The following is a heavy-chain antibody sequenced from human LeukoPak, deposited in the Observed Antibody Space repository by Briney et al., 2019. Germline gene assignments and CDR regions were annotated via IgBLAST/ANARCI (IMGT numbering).Heavy chain of an antibody. CDR3: ARAYAPIRLDY. V-gene: IGHV3-21*01. J-gene: IGHJ4*02. Sequence: GGSLRLSCAASGFTFSSYSMNWVRQAPGKGLEWVSSISSSSYIYYADSVKGRFTISRDNAKNSLYLQMNSLRAEDTAVYYCARAYAPIRLDYWGQGTLVTVSS. CDR2: ISSSSYI. D-gene: IGHD3-16*01. CDR1: GFTFSSYS.